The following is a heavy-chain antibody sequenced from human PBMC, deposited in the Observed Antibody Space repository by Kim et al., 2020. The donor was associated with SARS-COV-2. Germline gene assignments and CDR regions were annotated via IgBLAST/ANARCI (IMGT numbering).Heavy chain of an antibody. D-gene: IGHD2-15*01. CDR3: ARRYCSGGSCYLDY. Sequence: AQKVQCGVTMTADKSTSTAYMELSSLRSEDTAVYYCARRYCSGGSCYLDYWGQGTLVTVSS. V-gene: IGHV1-69*02. J-gene: IGHJ4*02.